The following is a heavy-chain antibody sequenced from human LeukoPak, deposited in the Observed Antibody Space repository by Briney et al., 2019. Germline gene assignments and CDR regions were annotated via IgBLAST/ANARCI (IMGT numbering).Heavy chain of an antibody. J-gene: IGHJ4*02. CDR2: ISGSGGST. D-gene: IGHD3-16*02. CDR1: GFTFSSYG. Sequence: GGSLRLSCAASGFTFSSYGMSWVRQAPGKGLEWVSAISGSGGSTYYADSVKGRFTISRDNSKNTLYLQMNSLRAEDTAVYYCAKEPNDYVWGSYRSLPNYWGQGTLVTVSS. V-gene: IGHV3-23*01. CDR3: AKEPNDYVWGSYRSLPNY.